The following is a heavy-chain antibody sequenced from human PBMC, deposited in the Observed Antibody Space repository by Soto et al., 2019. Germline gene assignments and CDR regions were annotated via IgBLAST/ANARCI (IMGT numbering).Heavy chain of an antibody. D-gene: IGHD6-13*01. CDR1: GGTFSSYT. CDR2: IIPILGIA. V-gene: IGHV1-69*04. Sequence: ASVKVSCKASGGTFSSYTISWVRQAPGQGLEWMGRIIPILGIANYAQKFQGRVTITADKSTSTAYMELSSLRSEDTAVYYCAREGPTEGSSKYYYYYMDVWGKGTTVTVSS. J-gene: IGHJ6*03. CDR3: AREGPTEGSSKYYYYYMDV.